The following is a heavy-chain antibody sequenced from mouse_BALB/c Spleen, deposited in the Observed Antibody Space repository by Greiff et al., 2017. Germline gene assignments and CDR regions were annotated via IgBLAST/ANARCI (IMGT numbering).Heavy chain of an antibody. CDR2: INPSSGYT. J-gene: IGHJ3*01. CDR1: GFTFTSYT. CDR3: ASLGAWFAY. V-gene: IGHV1-4*01. Sequence: QVQLQQSGADLARPGASVKMSCKASGFTFTSYTMHWVKQRPGQGLEWIGYINPSSGYTNYNQKFKDKATLTADKSSSTAYMQLSSLTSDDAAVYYCASLGAWFAYWGQGTLVTVSA.